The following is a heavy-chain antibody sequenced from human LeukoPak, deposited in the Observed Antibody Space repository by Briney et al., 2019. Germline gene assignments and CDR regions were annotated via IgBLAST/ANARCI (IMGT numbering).Heavy chain of an antibody. CDR3: ATGGPPTMSSTQYAFDI. J-gene: IGHJ3*02. CDR1: GYTLSELS. V-gene: IGHV1-24*01. CDR2: FDPEDGET. Sequence: GASVKVSCKVSGYTLSELSMHWVRQAPGKGLEWMGGFDPEDGETIYAQKFQGRVTMTEDTSTDTAYMELSSLRSEDTAVYYCATGGPPTMSSTQYAFDIWGQGTMVTVSS. D-gene: IGHD3-22*01.